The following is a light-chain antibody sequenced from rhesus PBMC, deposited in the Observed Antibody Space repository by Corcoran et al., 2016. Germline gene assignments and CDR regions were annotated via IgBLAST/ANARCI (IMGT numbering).Light chain of an antibody. CDR2: AAS. V-gene: IGKV1-44*03. CDR1: QNIYNN. J-gene: IGKJ3*01. Sequence: DIQMTQSPSALSASVGDRVTISCRASQNIYNNVAWYQQKPGKAPKLLIYAASRLQSGIPSPFSGSGSGTDFTLTISSLQPEDTAAYYCQQFYGHPFTFGPGTKLDFK. CDR3: QQFYGHPFT.